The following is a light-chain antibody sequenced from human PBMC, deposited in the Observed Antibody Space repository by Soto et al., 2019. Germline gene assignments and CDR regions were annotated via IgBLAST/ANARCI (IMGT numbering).Light chain of an antibody. CDR3: QQYHNWPPQYT. J-gene: IGKJ2*01. V-gene: IGKV3-15*01. CDR2: GAS. Sequence: EIVMTQSPASLSVSPGDGATLSCMASQSVASNVAWYQQKPGQGPRLLIHGASTRSVGVPARFSGSGSGTDFTLTIRSLQSEDFAVYYCQQYHNWPPQYTFGQGTKRQIK. CDR1: QSVASN.